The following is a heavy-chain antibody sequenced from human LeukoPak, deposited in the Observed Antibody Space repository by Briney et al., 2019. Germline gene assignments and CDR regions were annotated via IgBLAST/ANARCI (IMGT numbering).Heavy chain of an antibody. J-gene: IGHJ2*01. CDR3: ARVGDHFHWDLDL. D-gene: IGHD3-10*01. V-gene: IGHV3-53*01. CDR2: LYSGSAT. Sequence: GGSLRLSCAASGFSVSTKYMNWVRQAPGKGLEWVSILYSGSATYYANSVKGRFTISRDSSKNILFLQMNDLRAEDTAVYYCARVGDHFHWDLDLWGRGTLVTVSS. CDR1: GFSVSTKY.